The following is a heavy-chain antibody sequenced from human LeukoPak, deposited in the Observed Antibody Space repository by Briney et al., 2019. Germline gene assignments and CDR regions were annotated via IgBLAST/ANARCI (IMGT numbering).Heavy chain of an antibody. D-gene: IGHD6-6*01. J-gene: IGHJ4*02. CDR3: ARGASRSSDY. CDR1: GFTFSSYS. CDR2: ISSSSGTI. V-gene: IGHV3-48*02. Sequence: GGSLRLSCAASGFTFSSYSMNWVRQAPGKGLEWISYISSSSGTIYYADSVQGRFTISRDNAKNSLYLQMNSLRDEDTAVYYCARGASRSSDYWGQGALVTVSS.